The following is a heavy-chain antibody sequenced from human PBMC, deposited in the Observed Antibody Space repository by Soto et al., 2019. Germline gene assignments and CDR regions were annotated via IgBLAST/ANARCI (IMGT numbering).Heavy chain of an antibody. Sequence: LALTCSVSGYPISSDYYWGWIRQPPGKGLQWIGYIFHLGTTYYNPSLKDRVTISVDTSKNRFSLRLSSVAAADTAMYFCARGWSGRGAPTYLDYWGQGILVTVSS. CDR3: ARGWSGRGAPTYLDY. V-gene: IGHV4-38-2*02. CDR1: GYPISSDYY. D-gene: IGHD3-10*01. CDR2: IFHLGTT. J-gene: IGHJ4*02.